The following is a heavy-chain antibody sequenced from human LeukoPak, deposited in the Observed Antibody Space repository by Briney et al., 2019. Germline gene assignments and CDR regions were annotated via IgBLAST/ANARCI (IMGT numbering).Heavy chain of an antibody. V-gene: IGHV3-21*01. D-gene: IGHD6-13*01. CDR1: GFTFSSYS. CDR2: ISSSNSYI. Sequence: GGSLRLSCAASGFTFSSYSMNWVRQAPGKGLEWVSYISSSNSYIYYTDSVKGRFTISRDNAKNSLYLQMNSLRAEDTAVYYCARVWSPPYTSSWPDYFDYWGQGTLVTVSS. J-gene: IGHJ4*02. CDR3: ARVWSPPYTSSWPDYFDY.